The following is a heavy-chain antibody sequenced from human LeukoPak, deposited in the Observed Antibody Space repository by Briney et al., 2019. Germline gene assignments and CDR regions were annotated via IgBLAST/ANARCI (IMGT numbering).Heavy chain of an antibody. D-gene: IGHD6-13*01. J-gene: IGHJ4*02. Sequence: SETLSLTCTVSGGSISSYYWSWILQPPGKGLEWIGYIYYSGSTNYNPSLKSRVTISVDTSKNQFSLKPSSVTAADTAVYYCARDSGAAGTDYWGQGTLVTVSS. CDR3: ARDSGAAGTDY. CDR2: IYYSGST. CDR1: GGSISSYY. V-gene: IGHV4-59*01.